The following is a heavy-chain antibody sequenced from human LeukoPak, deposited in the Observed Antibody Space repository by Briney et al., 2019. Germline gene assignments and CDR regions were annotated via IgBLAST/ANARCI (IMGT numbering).Heavy chain of an antibody. J-gene: IGHJ4*02. CDR1: GFSFSDYS. V-gene: IGHV3-11*01. Sequence: GGSLRLSCVVSGFSFSDYSMSWVRQAPGKGLEWISYISSRGTAMYYADSVKGRFSISRDNANNSLYLHMNSLRAEDTAVYYCARSELVGYSGYDLDYWGQGTLVTVSS. D-gene: IGHD5-12*01. CDR3: ARSELVGYSGYDLDY. CDR2: ISSRGTAM.